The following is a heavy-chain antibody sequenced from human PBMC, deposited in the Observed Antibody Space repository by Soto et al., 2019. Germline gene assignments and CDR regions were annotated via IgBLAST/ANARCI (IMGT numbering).Heavy chain of an antibody. CDR2: IIPIFGTA. D-gene: IGHD5-18*01. CDR1: ACTLRSHA. V-gene: IGHV1-69*13. CDR3: ARGTDTAMVTYYFDY. Sequence: VKVSLKASACTLRSHAIRWVRPAPGQGLEWMGGIIPIFGTANYAQKFQGRVTITADESTSTAYMELSSLRSEDTAVYYCARGTDTAMVTYYFDYWGQGTLVTVSS. J-gene: IGHJ4*02.